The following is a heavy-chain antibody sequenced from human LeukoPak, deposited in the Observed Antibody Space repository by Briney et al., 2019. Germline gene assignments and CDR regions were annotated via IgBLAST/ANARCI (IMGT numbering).Heavy chain of an antibody. CDR3: ARDAYAVADF. CDR1: GFTFSDYY. D-gene: IGHD2-2*01. J-gene: IGHJ4*01. V-gene: IGHV3-11*01. CDR2: ISSSSSAI. Sequence: GGSLRLSCAASGFTFSDYYMSWFRQAPGKGLEWVSYISSSSSAIFYADSVRGRFTISRDNSKNTLYLQMNSLRAEDTAVYYCARDAYAVADFWGHGTLVTVSS.